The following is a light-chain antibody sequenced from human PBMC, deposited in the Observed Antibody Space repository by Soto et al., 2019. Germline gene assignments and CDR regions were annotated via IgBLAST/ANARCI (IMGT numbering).Light chain of an antibody. CDR2: YDD. V-gene: IGLV1-36*01. CDR1: SSNIGNNA. Sequence: QSVLTQPPSVSEAPRQRVTISCSGSSSNIGNNAVNWYQQLPGKAPKLLIYYDDLLPSGVSDRFSGSKSGTSASLAISGLQSEDEADYYCCSLTTSHTYVFGSGTKLTVL. CDR3: CSLTTSHTYV. J-gene: IGLJ1*01.